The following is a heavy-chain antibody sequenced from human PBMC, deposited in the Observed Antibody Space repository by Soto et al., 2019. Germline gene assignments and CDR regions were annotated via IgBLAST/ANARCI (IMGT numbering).Heavy chain of an antibody. J-gene: IGHJ4*02. Sequence: GGSLRLSCAASGFTFSSYSMSWVRQAPGKGLEWVSGFRSGGDDETTYYADAVRGRFTISRDNSKNTLFLQMNSLRAEDTAIYYCATKVNSGSGSQYFDYWGQGALVTVSS. CDR1: GFTFSSYS. CDR2: FRSGGDDETT. D-gene: IGHD3-10*01. V-gene: IGHV3-23*01. CDR3: ATKVNSGSGSQYFDY.